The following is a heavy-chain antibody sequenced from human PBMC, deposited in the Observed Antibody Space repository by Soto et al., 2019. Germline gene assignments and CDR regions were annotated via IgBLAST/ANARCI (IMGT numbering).Heavy chain of an antibody. CDR3: VRIKLGSLKTFDY. CDR2: IKNKDNSYTT. V-gene: IGHV3-72*01. J-gene: IGHJ4*02. D-gene: IGHD6-13*01. CDR1: GFTFSDHY. Sequence: EVQLVESGGGLVQPGGSLRLSCAASGFTFSDHYMDWVRQAPGKGLEWAGRIKNKDNSYTTEYAASVKGIFTISRDDSKNSLDLHMKSLKTEDTAVYYCVRIKLGSLKTFDYWGQGTLFTVSS.